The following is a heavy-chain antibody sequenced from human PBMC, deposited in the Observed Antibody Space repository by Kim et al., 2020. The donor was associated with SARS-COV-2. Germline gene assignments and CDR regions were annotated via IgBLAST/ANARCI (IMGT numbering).Heavy chain of an antibody. CDR2: ISSSSSYI. CDR1: GFTFSIYS. D-gene: IGHD3-9*01. Sequence: GGSLRLSCAASGFTFSIYSMNWVRQAPGKGLEWVSSISSSSSYIYYADSVKGRFTISRDNAKNSLYLQMNSLRAEDTAVYYCARDQRYFDWLYAGGFDYWGQGTLVTVSS. V-gene: IGHV3-21*01. CDR3: ARDQRYFDWLYAGGFDY. J-gene: IGHJ4*02.